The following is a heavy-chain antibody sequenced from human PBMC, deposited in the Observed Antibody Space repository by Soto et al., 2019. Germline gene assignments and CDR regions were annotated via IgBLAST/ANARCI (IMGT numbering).Heavy chain of an antibody. J-gene: IGHJ5*02. Sequence: SETLSLTCAVYGGSFSGYYWSWIRQPPGKGLEWIGEINHSGSTNYNPSLKSRVTISVDTAKNQFSLKLSSVTAADTAVYYCARRRGLVVVVPAARRQNWFDPWGQGTLVTVSS. D-gene: IGHD2-2*01. V-gene: IGHV4-34*01. CDR1: GGSFSGYY. CDR3: ARRRGLVVVVPAARRQNWFDP. CDR2: INHSGST.